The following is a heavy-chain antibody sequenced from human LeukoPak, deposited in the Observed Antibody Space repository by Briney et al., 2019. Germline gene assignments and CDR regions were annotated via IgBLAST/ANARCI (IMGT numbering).Heavy chain of an antibody. Sequence: PGGSLRLSCKASGFTFSNYAMSWVRQAPGKGLEWVSYISSSGSTIYCADSVKGRFTISRDNAKNSLYLQMNSLRAEDTAVYYCARGGIHYYGSGSYDYWGQGTLVTVSS. CDR3: ARGGIHYYGSGSYDY. CDR2: ISSSGSTI. CDR1: GFTFSNYA. D-gene: IGHD3-10*01. V-gene: IGHV3-11*01. J-gene: IGHJ4*02.